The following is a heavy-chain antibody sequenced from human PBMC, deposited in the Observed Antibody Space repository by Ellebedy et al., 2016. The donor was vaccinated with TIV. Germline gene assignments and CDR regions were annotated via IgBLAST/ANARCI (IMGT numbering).Heavy chain of an antibody. CDR1: GFTFSSYD. V-gene: IGHV3-13*01. J-gene: IGHJ6*02. CDR3: ARATAGLDV. Sequence: PGGSLRLSCAASGFTFSSYDMHWVRKVTGKGMEWVSRIGTAGDTHYSGSVKGRFTISRENGKKSLYRQMNSLKAEDKAMYYCARATAGLDVWGQGTTVSVSS. CDR2: IGTAGDT.